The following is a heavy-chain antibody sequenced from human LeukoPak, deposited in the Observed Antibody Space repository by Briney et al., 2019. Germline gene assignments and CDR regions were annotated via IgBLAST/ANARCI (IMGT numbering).Heavy chain of an antibody. CDR3: ARDFYRIVVFPHYFNY. CDR2: IKQDGSEK. J-gene: IGHJ4*02. Sequence: PGGSLRLSCAASGFTFSSYWMSWVRQAPGKGLEWVANIKQDGSEKYYVDSVKGRFTISRDNAKNSLYLQMNSLRAEDTAVYYCARDFYRIVVFPHYFNYGGQEPLVTVPS. V-gene: IGHV3-7*01. D-gene: IGHD2-15*01. CDR1: GFTFSSYW.